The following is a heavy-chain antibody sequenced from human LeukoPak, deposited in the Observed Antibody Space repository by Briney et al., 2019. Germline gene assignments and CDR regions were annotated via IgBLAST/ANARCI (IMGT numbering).Heavy chain of an antibody. CDR3: AKEGLPYYYDSSGFFDY. D-gene: IGHD3-22*01. J-gene: IGHJ4*02. CDR2: ISGSGGST. V-gene: IGHV3-23*01. Sequence: GGSLRLSCAASGFTFSSYAMSWVRQAPGKGLEGVSAISGSGGSTYYADSVKGRFTISRDNSKNTLYLQMNSLRAEDTAVYYCAKEGLPYYYDSSGFFDYWGQGTLVTVSS. CDR1: GFTFSSYA.